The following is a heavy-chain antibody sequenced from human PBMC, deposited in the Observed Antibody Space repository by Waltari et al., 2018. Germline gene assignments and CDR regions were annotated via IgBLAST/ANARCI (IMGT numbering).Heavy chain of an antibody. CDR1: GYTFTSYD. Sequence: QVQLVQSGAEVKKPGASVKVSCKASGYTFTSYDINWVRQATGQGLEWMGWMNPNSGNTGYAQKFQGRVTMTRNTSISTAYMELSSLRSEDTAVYYCARGRIAAAPRDSSILDYWGQGTLVTVSS. CDR2: MNPNSGNT. J-gene: IGHJ4*02. V-gene: IGHV1-8*01. D-gene: IGHD6-13*01. CDR3: ARGRIAAAPRDSSILDY.